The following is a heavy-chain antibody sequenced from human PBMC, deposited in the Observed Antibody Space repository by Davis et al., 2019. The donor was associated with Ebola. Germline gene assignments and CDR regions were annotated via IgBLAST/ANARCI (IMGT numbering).Heavy chain of an antibody. CDR2: IWYDGSRE. J-gene: IGHJ3*01. V-gene: IGHV3-33*01. Sequence: SLKISCAASGFSFNTSGMHWVRQAPGKGLEWLAVIWYDGSREFLADSMKGRFTISRDNSRNTLFLQMNSLRVEDTAVYDCVRDTAIGKTRSTFDVWGLGTTVTVAS. CDR1: GFSFNTSG. CDR3: VRDTAIGKTRSTFDV. D-gene: IGHD5-18*01.